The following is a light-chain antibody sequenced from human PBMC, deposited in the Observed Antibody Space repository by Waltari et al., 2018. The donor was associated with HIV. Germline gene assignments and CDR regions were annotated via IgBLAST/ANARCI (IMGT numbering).Light chain of an antibody. Sequence: DMVLTQSPDSLAVSLVERATINCNSSQSVFYSSNNTNYLACYQQQPGQQPKLLMYWAATRESCVPDRFSGSGSGSDYTPPISRLEAEDVAVYYCQKYSSHPPITFGPGTKVEIK. J-gene: IGKJ3*01. V-gene: IGKV4-1*01. CDR2: WAA. CDR3: QKYSSHPPIT. CDR1: QSVFYSSNNTNY.